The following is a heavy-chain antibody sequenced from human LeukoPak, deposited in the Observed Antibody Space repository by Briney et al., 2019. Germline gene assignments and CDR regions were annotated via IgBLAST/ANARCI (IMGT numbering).Heavy chain of an antibody. J-gene: IGHJ6*03. CDR1: GFTFSSYS. V-gene: IGHV3-48*01. CDR3: AREIDGTSAAFYDYYMDV. CDR2: ISSSSVII. D-gene: IGHD6-13*01. Sequence: QAGGSLRLSCAASGFTFSSYSMNWVRQAPGKGLEWVSYISSSSVIIHYADSVKGRFTISRDSAKNSLYLQMNSLRAEDTAVYYCAREIDGTSAAFYDYYMDVWGKGTTVTVSS.